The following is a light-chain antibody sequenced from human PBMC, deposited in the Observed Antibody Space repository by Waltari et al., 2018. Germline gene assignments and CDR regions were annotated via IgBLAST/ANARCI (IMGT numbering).Light chain of an antibody. V-gene: IGLV8-61*01. CDR1: SGSLSPTSS. Sequence: QTVVTQEPSLSVSPGGTVTLTCALISGSLSPTSSAPWYQQTPGQAPRTLVYKANARSSGVPDRFSGSILGNTAALTITGAQADDESDYYCALYMGSGIWVFGGGTRLTVL. CDR2: KAN. J-gene: IGLJ3*02. CDR3: ALYMGSGIWV.